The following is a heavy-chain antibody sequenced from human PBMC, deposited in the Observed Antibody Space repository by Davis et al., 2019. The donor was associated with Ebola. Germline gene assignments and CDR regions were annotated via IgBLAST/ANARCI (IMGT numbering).Heavy chain of an antibody. CDR2: IYYSGST. CDR1: GGSISSYY. Sequence: SETLSLTCTVSGGSISSYYWSWIRQPPGKGLEWIGYIYYSGSTNYNPSLKSRVTISVDTSKNQFSLKLSSVTAADTAVYYCARTYGDYVFLQWYFDLWGRGTLVTVSS. CDR3: ARTYGDYVFLQWYFDL. D-gene: IGHD4-17*01. V-gene: IGHV4-59*01. J-gene: IGHJ2*01.